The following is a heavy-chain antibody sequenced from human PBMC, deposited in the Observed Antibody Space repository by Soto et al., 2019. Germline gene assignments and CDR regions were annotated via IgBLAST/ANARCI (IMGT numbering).Heavy chain of an antibody. CDR2: IYYAGST. CDR1: GGSISSNVYY. D-gene: IGHD3-22*01. J-gene: IGHJ4*02. Sequence: PSETLSLTCTVSGGSISSNVYYWAWIRQPPGKGLEWIGSIYYAGSTYSNPSLQSRVSISVDSSKNQFSLKVSSVTGADTAVYYCARQYYDSSGWYFFDYWGPGTLVTVSS. V-gene: IGHV4-39*01. CDR3: ARQYYDSSGWYFFDY.